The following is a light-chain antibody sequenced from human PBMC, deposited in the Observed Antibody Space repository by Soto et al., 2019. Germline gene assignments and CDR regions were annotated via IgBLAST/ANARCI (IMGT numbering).Light chain of an antibody. J-gene: IGKJ5*01. Sequence: DIQMTQSPSSMSASVEDRITITCRASQGISIWIAWYQQKPGNAPKLLIYAASSLQSGVPSRFSGSGSGTHFTLTISSLQPEDFATYYCQQANTFPLTFGQGTRLAIK. CDR1: QGISIW. CDR3: QQANTFPLT. V-gene: IGKV1D-12*01. CDR2: AAS.